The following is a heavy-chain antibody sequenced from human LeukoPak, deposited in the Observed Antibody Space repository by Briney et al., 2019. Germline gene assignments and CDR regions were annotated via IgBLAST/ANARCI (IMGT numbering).Heavy chain of an antibody. CDR3: ARETAAAAYNWFDP. CDR1: GFTFSSYW. Sequence: GGSLRLSCAASGFTFSSYWMSWVRQAPGKGLEWVANIKQDGSEKYYVDSVKGRFTISRDNAKNSLYLQMNSLRAEDTAVYYCARETAAAAYNWFDPWGQGTLVTVSS. V-gene: IGHV3-7*01. D-gene: IGHD6-13*01. CDR2: IKQDGSEK. J-gene: IGHJ5*02.